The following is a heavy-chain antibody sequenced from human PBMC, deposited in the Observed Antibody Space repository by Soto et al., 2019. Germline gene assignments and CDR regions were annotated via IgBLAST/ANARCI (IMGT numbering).Heavy chain of an antibody. V-gene: IGHV1-18*04. CDR2: ISANNGKT. Sequence: QVQLVQSEAEVKEPGASVKVSCKASGYIFTIYGVTWVRQAPGQGLEWMGWISANNGKTNYAQNLQGRVTMTTDTSKGTSFDALMSLMSNGTAIYFSGRWISGSYSDCSGPWGQGTLVTVAS. J-gene: IGHJ5*02. CDR1: GYIFTIYG. D-gene: IGHD1-26*01. CDR3: GRWISGSYSDCSGP.